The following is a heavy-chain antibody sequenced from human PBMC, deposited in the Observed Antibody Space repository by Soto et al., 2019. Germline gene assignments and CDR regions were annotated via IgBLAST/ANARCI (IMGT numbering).Heavy chain of an antibody. CDR3: ASACGGDCSSGDY. J-gene: IGHJ4*02. CDR1: GFTFSSYG. V-gene: IGHV3-30*03. Sequence: PGGSLRLSCAASGFTFSSYGMHWVRQAPGKGLEWVAVISYDGSNKYCADSVKGRFTISRDNSKNTLYLQMNSLRAEDTAVYYCASACGGDCSSGDYWGQGTLVTVSS. D-gene: IGHD2-21*02. CDR2: ISYDGSNK.